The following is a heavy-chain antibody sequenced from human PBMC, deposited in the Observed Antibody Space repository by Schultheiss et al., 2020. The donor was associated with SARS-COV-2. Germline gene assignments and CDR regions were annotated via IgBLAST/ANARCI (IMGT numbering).Heavy chain of an antibody. V-gene: IGHV4-39*07. CDR2: IYYSGST. D-gene: IGHD4-17*01. CDR3: AGTLYGDYDPPLLIDY. CDR1: GGSISSSSYY. Sequence: SETLSLTCTVSGGSISSSSYYWGWIRQPPGKGLEWIGSIYYSGSTYYNPSLKSRVTISVDTSKNQFSLKLSSVTAADTAVYYCAGTLYGDYDPPLLIDYWGQGTLVTVSS. J-gene: IGHJ4*02.